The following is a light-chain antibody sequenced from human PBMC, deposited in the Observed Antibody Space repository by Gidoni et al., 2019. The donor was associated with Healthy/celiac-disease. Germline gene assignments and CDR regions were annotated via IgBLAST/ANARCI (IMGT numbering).Light chain of an antibody. J-gene: IGKJ3*01. CDR3: QQYYSTPPT. CDR1: QSVLYSYNHKNY. V-gene: IGKV4-1*01. Sequence: DIVMTQSPDSLAVSLGERATINCKSSQSVLYSYNHKNYLAWYQQKPGQPPKLLIYWASTRESGVPDRFSGSGSGTDFTLTISSLQAEDVAVYYCQQYYSTPPTFGPGTKVDIK. CDR2: WAS.